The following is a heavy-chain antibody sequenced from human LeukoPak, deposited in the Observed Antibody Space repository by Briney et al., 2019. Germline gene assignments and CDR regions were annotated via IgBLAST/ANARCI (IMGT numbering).Heavy chain of an antibody. V-gene: IGHV3-30-3*01. J-gene: IGHJ4*02. CDR2: ISYDGSNK. CDR3: ARDPYEQYYFDY. Sequence: GGSLRLSCAASGFTFSSYAMHWVRQAPGKGLEWVAVISYDGSNKYYADSVKGRFTISRDNSKNTLYLRMNSLRAEDTAVYYCARDPYEQYYFDYWGQGTLVTVSS. D-gene: IGHD3-22*01. CDR1: GFTFSSYA.